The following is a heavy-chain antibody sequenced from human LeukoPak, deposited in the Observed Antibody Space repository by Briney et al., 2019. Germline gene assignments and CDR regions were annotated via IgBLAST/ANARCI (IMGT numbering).Heavy chain of an antibody. D-gene: IGHD4-17*01. CDR1: APSISSSRYY. CDR3: XTLPXXVXDDYGDYGTXXXXXXMDX. J-gene: IGHJ6*01. CDR2: IYYTGTT. V-gene: IGHV4-39*07. Sequence: SHTLSLTCTVSAPSISSSRYYWGRIRQPPGKGLEWIGRIYYTGTTPHNPPLKSRVTISVATAKSQFSLQLSSVTAADTAVYYXXTLPXXVXDDYGDYGTXXXXXXMDX.